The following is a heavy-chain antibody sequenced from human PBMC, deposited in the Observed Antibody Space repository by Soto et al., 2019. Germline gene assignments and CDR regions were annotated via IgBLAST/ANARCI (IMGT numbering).Heavy chain of an antibody. CDR2: IWYYGSNK. V-gene: IGHV3-33*01. D-gene: IGHD5-18*01. J-gene: IGHJ4*02. CDR3: ARDRGGNSYAVDY. Sequence: QVQLVESGGGVVQPGRSLRLSCAASGFTFSSSGMHWVRQAPGKGLEWVAVIWYYGSNKYYADSVKGRFTISRDNSKNTLYLQMNSLRAEDTAVYYCARDRGGNSYAVDYWGQGTLVTVSS. CDR1: GFTFSSSG.